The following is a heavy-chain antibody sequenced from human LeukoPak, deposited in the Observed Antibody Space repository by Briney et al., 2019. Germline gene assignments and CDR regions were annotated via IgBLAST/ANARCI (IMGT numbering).Heavy chain of an antibody. CDR1: GGSLSGYY. CDR2: INHSGSI. D-gene: IGHD3-3*01. Sequence: SETLSLTCAVYGGSLSGYYWSWIRQPPGKGLEWIGEINHSGSINYNPSLKSRVTISVDTSKNQFSLKLSSVTAADTAVYYCARGQEYYDFWSGYYPRYWFDPWGQGTLVTVSS. J-gene: IGHJ5*02. V-gene: IGHV4-34*01. CDR3: ARGQEYYDFWSGYYPRYWFDP.